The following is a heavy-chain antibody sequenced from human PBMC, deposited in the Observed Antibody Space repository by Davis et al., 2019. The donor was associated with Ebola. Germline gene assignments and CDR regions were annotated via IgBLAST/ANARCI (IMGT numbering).Heavy chain of an antibody. CDR1: GFTFSSYA. Sequence: GESLKTSCAASGFTFSSYAMSWVRQAPGKGLEWVSAISGSGGSTYYADSVKGRFTISRDNSKNTLYLQMNSLRAEGTAVYYCAKHLHSSGWTGVDYWGQGTLVTVSS. CDR3: AKHLHSSGWTGVDY. CDR2: ISGSGGST. D-gene: IGHD6-19*01. V-gene: IGHV3-23*01. J-gene: IGHJ4*02.